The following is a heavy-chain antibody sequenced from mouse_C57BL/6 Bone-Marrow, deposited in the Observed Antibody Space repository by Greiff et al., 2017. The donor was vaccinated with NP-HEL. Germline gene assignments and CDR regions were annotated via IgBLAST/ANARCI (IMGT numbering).Heavy chain of an antibody. J-gene: IGHJ3*01. D-gene: IGHD3-2*02. V-gene: IGHV1-82*01. CDR3: ARSGRQLRLPFAY. Sequence: QVQLKQSGPELVKPGASVKISCKASGYAFSSSWMNWVKQRPGKGLEWIGRIYPGDGDTNYNGKFMGKATLTADKSSSTAYMQLSSLTSEDSAVYFCARSGRQLRLPFAYWGQGTLVTVSA. CDR1: GYAFSSSW. CDR2: IYPGDGDT.